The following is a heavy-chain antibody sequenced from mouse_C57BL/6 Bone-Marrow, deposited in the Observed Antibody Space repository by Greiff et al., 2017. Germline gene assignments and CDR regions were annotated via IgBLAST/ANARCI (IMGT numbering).Heavy chain of an antibody. CDR1: EYEFPSHD. D-gene: IGHD2-5*01. V-gene: IGHV5-2*03. CDR2: INSDGGST. CDR3: ARHANSNHGDYARDY. Sequence: EVKLVESGGGLVQPGESLKLSCESNEYEFPSHDMSWVRKTPEKRLELVAAINSDGGSTYYPDTMERRFIISRATTTNTLYLQMSSLMSEDTALYDCARHANSNHGDYARDYWGQGTSVTVSS. J-gene: IGHJ4*01.